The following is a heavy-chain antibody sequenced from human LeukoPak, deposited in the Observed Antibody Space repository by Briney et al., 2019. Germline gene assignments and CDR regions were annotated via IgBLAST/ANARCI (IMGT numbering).Heavy chain of an antibody. J-gene: IGHJ4*02. CDR3: ARMVGYLRFLEPTIVYFDY. D-gene: IGHD3-3*01. V-gene: IGHV3-21*01. CDR1: GFTFNTYT. CDR2: ISTSSSYI. Sequence: GGSLRLSCAASGFTFNTYTMNWVRQAPGKGLEWVSSISTSSSYIYYADSVKGRFTISRDNAKNSLYLQMNSLRAEDTAVYYCARMVGYLRFLEPTIVYFDYWGQGTLVTVSS.